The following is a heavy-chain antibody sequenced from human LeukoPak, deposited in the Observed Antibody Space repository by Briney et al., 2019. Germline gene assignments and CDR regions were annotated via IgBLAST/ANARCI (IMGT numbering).Heavy chain of an antibody. CDR1: GYTFTSYG. J-gene: IGHJ6*02. CDR3: ARDIPLWDSSGYYLSHYYYYGMDV. V-gene: IGHV1-18*01. Sequence: ASVKVSCKASGYTFTSYGISWVRQAPGQGLEWMGWISAYNGNTNYAQKLQGRVTMTTDTSTSTAYMELRSLRSDDTAVYYCARDIPLWDSSGYYLSHYYYYGMDVWGQGTTVTVSS. CDR2: ISAYNGNT. D-gene: IGHD3-22*01.